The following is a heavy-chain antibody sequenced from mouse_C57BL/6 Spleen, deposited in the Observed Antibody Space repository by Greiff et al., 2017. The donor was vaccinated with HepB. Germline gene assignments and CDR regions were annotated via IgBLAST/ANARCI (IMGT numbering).Heavy chain of an antibody. CDR2: IYPRSGNT. CDR1: GYTFTSYG. V-gene: IGHV1-81*01. J-gene: IGHJ3*01. Sequence: QVQLQQSGAELARPGASVKLSCKASGYTFTSYGISWVKQRTGQGLEWIGEIYPRSGNTYYNEKFKGKATLTADKSSSTAYMELRSLTSEDSAVYFCARGDSNSPGFAYWGQGTLVTVSA. D-gene: IGHD2-5*01. CDR3: ARGDSNSPGFAY.